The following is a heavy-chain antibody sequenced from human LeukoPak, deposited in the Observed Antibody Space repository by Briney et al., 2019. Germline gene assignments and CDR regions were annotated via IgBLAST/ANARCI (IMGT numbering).Heavy chain of an antibody. CDR3: ARQRRYCSSTSCYAFDY. CDR1: GGSISSSSYY. CDR2: IYYSGST. V-gene: IGHV4-39*01. D-gene: IGHD2-2*01. Sequence: SSETLSLTCTVSGGSISSSSYYWGWIRQPPGKGLEWIGSIYYSGSTYYNPSLKSRVTISVDTSKNQFSPKLSSVAAADTAVYYCARQRRYCSSTSCYAFDYWGQGTLVTVSS. J-gene: IGHJ4*02.